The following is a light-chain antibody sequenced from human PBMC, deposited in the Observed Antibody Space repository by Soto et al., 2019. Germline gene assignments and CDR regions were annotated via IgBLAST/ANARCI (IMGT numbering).Light chain of an antibody. J-gene: IGLJ2*01. CDR2: DVS. CDR1: SSDVGGYNY. V-gene: IGLV2-11*01. Sequence: QSVLTQPRSVSGSPGQSVTISCTGTSSDVGGYNYVSWYQQHPGKAPKHMIYDVSKRPSGVPDRFSGSKSGNTASLTVSGLQAEDEAEYYCCSYAGSYTGVFGGGTKLTVL. CDR3: CSYAGSYTGV.